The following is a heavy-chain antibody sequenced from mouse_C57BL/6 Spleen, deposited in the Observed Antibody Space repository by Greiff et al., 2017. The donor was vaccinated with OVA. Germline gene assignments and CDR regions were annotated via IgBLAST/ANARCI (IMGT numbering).Heavy chain of an antibody. Sequence: VQLQQPGAELVKPGASVKMSCKASGYTFTSYWITWVKQRPGQGLEWIGDIYPGSGSTNYNEKFKSKATLTVDTSSSTAYMQLSSLTSEDSAVYYCARSGDYDGWFAYWGQGTLVTVSA. J-gene: IGHJ3*01. CDR3: ARSGDYDGWFAY. D-gene: IGHD2-4*01. CDR2: IYPGSGST. CDR1: GYTFTSYW. V-gene: IGHV1-55*01.